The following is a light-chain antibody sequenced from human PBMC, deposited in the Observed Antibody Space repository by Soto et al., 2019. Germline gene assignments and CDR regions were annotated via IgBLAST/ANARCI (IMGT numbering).Light chain of an antibody. CDR3: QQYASAPFS. CDR2: AAS. Sequence: EIVLTQSPGTLSLSPGDRATLSCRASHSINTSFLAWFQQKPGQAPRLLIYAASTRATGIPDRFSVSASETDFTLTINRLEPEDSAVYYCQQYASAPFSLGPGTKVDIK. CDR1: HSINTSF. J-gene: IGKJ3*01. V-gene: IGKV3-20*01.